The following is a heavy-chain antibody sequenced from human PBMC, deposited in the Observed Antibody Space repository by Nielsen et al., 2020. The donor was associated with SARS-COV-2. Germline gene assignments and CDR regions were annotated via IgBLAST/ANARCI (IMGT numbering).Heavy chain of an antibody. CDR1: RFTFDDYA. D-gene: IGHD3-16*01. J-gene: IGHJ6*02. CDR2: ISWNSGSI. Sequence: SLKISCAAPRFTFDDYAMHWVRQAPGKGLEWVSGISWNSGSIGYADSVKGRFTISRDNAKNSLYLQMNSLRAEDTALYYCAKVGGDTEDYYYGMDVWGQGTTVTVSS. CDR3: AKVGGDTEDYYYGMDV. V-gene: IGHV3-9*01.